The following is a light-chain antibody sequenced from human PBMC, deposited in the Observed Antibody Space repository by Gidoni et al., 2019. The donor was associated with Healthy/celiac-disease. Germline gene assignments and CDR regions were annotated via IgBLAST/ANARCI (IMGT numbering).Light chain of an antibody. CDR2: QDS. J-gene: IGLJ1*01. Sequence: SYELTQPPSVSVSPGKTASITCSGDKLGAKYACWYQQKPGQSPVLVIYQDSKRPSGIPERFSGSNSGNTATLTISGTQAMDEADYYCQAWDSSTFYVFGTGTKVTVL. V-gene: IGLV3-1*01. CDR1: KLGAKY. CDR3: QAWDSSTFYV.